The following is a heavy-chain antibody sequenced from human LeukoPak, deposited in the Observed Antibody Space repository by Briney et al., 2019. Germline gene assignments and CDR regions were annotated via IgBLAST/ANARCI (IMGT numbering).Heavy chain of an antibody. V-gene: IGHV4-4*07. CDR3: ARGTWGSDFDY. CDR2: IYATGNT. CDR1: GGSLNNYY. J-gene: IGHJ4*02. Sequence: SETLSLTCAVSGGSLNNYYWSWIRQSAEKGLEWIGRIYATGNTNYNPSLKSRVTMSVDTSENQFSLNLISVTAADTAVYYCARGTWGSDFDYWGQGTLVTVSS. D-gene: IGHD7-27*01.